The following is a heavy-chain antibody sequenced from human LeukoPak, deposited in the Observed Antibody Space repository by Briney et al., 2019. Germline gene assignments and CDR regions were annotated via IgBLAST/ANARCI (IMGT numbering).Heavy chain of an antibody. V-gene: IGHV4-39*01. Sequence: PSETLSLTCTVSGGSISGVKDLWGWIRQPPGKGLEWIGSIFYSGSTYYNPSLKSRVTISLDTSRNEFSLKVMSATVANTAVYYCARRGITYSSSFFEFWGQGALVTVSS. CDR1: GGSISGVKDL. CDR2: IFYSGST. J-gene: IGHJ4*02. CDR3: ARRGITYSSSFFEF. D-gene: IGHD6-13*01.